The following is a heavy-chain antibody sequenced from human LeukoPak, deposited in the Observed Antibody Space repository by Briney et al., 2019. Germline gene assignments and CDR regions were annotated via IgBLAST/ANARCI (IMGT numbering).Heavy chain of an antibody. J-gene: IGHJ3*02. D-gene: IGHD3-22*01. CDR1: GGSISSGGYS. CDR3: ARSSGYYYGYAFDI. V-gene: IGHV4-30-2*01. Sequence: PSETLSLTCAVSGGSISSGGYSWSWIRQPPGKGLEWLGYIYHSGSTYYNPSLKSRVTISVDRSKNQFSLKLSSVTAADTAVYYCARSSGYYYGYAFDIWGQGTMVTVSS. CDR2: IYHSGST.